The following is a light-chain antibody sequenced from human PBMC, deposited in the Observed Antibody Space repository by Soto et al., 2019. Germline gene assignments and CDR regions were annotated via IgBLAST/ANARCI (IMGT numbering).Light chain of an antibody. CDR1: SSDVGGYNC. CDR3: SSYAGSNTVL. V-gene: IGLV2-8*01. Sequence: QSALTQPPSASGSPGQSVTISCTGTSSDVGGYNCVSWYQQHPGKAPQLMIYEVTKRPSGVPDRFSGSKSGNTASLTVSGLQAEDEGDYYCSSYAGSNTVLFGGGTKLTVL. J-gene: IGLJ2*01. CDR2: EVT.